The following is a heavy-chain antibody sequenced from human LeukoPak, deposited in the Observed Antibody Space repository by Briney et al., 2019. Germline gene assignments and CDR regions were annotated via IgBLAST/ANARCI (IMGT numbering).Heavy chain of an antibody. Sequence: KPGGSLRLSCAASGFTLSTYNTHWVRQAPGKGLEWVSSITSSSTYYADSVKGRFTISRDNAKSSLYLLMNSLRAEDTAVYYCARERVTTTAFDIWGQGTMVTVSS. CDR2: ITSSSTY. CDR3: ARERVTTTAFDI. V-gene: IGHV3-21*01. J-gene: IGHJ3*02. D-gene: IGHD5-12*01. CDR1: GFTLSTYN.